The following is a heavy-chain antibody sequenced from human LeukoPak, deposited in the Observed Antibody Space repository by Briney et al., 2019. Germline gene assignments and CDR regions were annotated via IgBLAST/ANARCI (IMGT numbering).Heavy chain of an antibody. CDR3: ARGRSLVLAWFDP. CDR2: INHSGST. V-gene: IGHV4-34*01. Sequence: SETLSLTCAVYGGSFSGYYWSWIRQPPGKGLEWIGEINHSGSTNYNPSLKSRLTISVDTSKNQFSLKLSSVTAADTAVYYCARGRSLVLAWFDPWGQGTLVTVSS. CDR1: GGSFSGYY. J-gene: IGHJ5*02.